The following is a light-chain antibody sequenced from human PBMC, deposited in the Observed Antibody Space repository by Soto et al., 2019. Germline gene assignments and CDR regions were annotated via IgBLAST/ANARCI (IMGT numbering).Light chain of an antibody. CDR3: QQDGSSPRT. V-gene: IGKV3-20*01. CDR2: GAS. CDR1: QSVSSSY. J-gene: IGKJ1*01. Sequence: ETVLTQSPGTLSLSPGERATLSCRASQSVSSSYLAWYQQKPGQAPRLLIYGASSRATGIPDRFSGSGSGTDFTLIISRLEPEEFAVYYCQQDGSSPRTFGQGTKVEIK.